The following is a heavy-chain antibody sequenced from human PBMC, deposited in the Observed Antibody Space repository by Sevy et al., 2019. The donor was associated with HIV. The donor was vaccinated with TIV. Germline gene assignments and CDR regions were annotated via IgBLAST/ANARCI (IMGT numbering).Heavy chain of an antibody. J-gene: IGHJ4*02. CDR1: GFTFGDYA. CDR2: IRRNSHEPYGGST. V-gene: IGHV3-49*03. CDR3: TRALATADTPEYYFDY. D-gene: IGHD5-12*01. Sequence: GGSLRLSCTSSGFTFGDYAMSWFRQAPGKGLEWVAFIRRNSHEPYGGSTEYAASVKGRFTSSRDDSNSIAYLQMNSLKTDDTAVYYCTRALATADTPEYYFDYWGQGILVTVSS.